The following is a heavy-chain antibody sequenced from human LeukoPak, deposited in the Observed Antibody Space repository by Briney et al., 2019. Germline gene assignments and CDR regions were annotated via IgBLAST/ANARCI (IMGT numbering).Heavy chain of an antibody. J-gene: IGHJ4*02. V-gene: IGHV3-23*01. CDR3: AKRAVAGTGRAFDY. Sequence: EGSLRLSCAASGFTFSSYAMSWVRQAPGKGLEWVSGISGDSVSIDYADSVKGRFTVSRDNSKNTLYLQMNSLRAEDTAVYYCAKRAVAGTGRAFDYWGQGTLVTVSS. CDR1: GFTFSSYA. D-gene: IGHD6-19*01. CDR2: ISGDSVSI.